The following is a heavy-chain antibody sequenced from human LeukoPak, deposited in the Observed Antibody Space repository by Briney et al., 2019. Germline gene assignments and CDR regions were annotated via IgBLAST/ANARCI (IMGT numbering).Heavy chain of an antibody. Sequence: PGGSLRLSCAASGFTFSNYAMSWVRQAPGKGLEWVSAISGSGGSTYYADSVKGRFTISRDNSKNTLYLQMNTLRAEDTAVYYCARSDGIATAGPFDYWGQGTLVTVS. V-gene: IGHV3-23*01. CDR1: GFTFSNYA. J-gene: IGHJ4*02. CDR3: ARSDGIATAGPFDY. D-gene: IGHD6-13*01. CDR2: ISGSGGST.